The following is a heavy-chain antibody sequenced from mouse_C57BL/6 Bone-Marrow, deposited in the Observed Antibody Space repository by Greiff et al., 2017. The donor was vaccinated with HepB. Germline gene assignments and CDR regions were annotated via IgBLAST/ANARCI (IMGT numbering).Heavy chain of an antibody. J-gene: IGHJ4*01. CDR3: ARRGLGDY. CDR1: GFTFSSYG. CDR2: ISSGGSYT. V-gene: IGHV5-6*02. Sequence: EVKLVESGGDLVKPGGSLKLSCAASGFTFSSYGMSWVRQTPDKRLEWVATISSGGSYTYYPDSVKGRFTIYRDNAKNTLYLQMSSLKSEDTAMYYCARRGLGDYWGQGTSVTVSS.